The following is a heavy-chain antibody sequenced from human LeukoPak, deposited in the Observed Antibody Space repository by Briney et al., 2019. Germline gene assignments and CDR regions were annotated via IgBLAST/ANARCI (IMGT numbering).Heavy chain of an antibody. Sequence: SETLSLTCTVSGGSISSSSYYWGWIRQPPGKGLEWIGSIYYSGSTYYNPSLKSRVTISVDTSKNPFSLKLSSVTAADTAVYYCARRGSGWYYFDYWGQGTLVTVSS. D-gene: IGHD6-19*01. CDR1: GGSISSSSYY. J-gene: IGHJ4*02. CDR3: ARRGSGWYYFDY. V-gene: IGHV4-39*01. CDR2: IYYSGST.